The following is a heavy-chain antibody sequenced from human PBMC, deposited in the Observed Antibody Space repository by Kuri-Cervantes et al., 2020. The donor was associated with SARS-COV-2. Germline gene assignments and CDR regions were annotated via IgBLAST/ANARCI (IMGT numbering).Heavy chain of an antibody. V-gene: IGHV3-7*01. CDR1: GFTFSSYW. CDR2: IKQDGSEK. Sequence: GGPLRLSCAASGFTFSSYWMSWVRQAPGKGLEWVANIKQDGSEKYYVDSVKGRLTISRDNAKNSLYLQMNSLRAEDTAVYYCARSGSSWYFWERLLFDYWGQGTLVTVSS. J-gene: IGHJ4*02. D-gene: IGHD6-13*01. CDR3: ARSGSSWYFWERLLFDY.